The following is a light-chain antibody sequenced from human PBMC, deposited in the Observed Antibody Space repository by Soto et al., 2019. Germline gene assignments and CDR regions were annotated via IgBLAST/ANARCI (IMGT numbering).Light chain of an antibody. J-gene: IGKJ1*01. CDR2: GAS. CDR1: QSVGSSH. V-gene: IGKV3-20*01. Sequence: EIVLTQSPGTLSLSPGERATLSCRASQSVGSSHLAWYQQKPGQAPSLLMYGASSRATGIPDRFSGSGSGTDFTLTISRLGPEDFAVYYCQQYGSAPWTFGQGTKVEIK. CDR3: QQYGSAPWT.